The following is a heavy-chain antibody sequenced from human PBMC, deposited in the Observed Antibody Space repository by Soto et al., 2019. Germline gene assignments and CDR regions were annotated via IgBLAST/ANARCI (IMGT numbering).Heavy chain of an antibody. CDR3: ARDQYDVRSGSYYYAMEV. CDR2: IYYTGIT. Sequence: QVQLQESGPGLVKPSETLSLTCTVSGGSVSSESHYWSWIRQTPGKGLEWIGYIYYTGITNYNPSLKGRVTMSVDTSRDQVSLRLRSVTRADTAVYYCARDQYDVRSGSYYYAMEVWGQGTKVTVSS. J-gene: IGHJ6*02. V-gene: IGHV4-61*01. CDR1: GGSVSSESHY. D-gene: IGHD3-3*01.